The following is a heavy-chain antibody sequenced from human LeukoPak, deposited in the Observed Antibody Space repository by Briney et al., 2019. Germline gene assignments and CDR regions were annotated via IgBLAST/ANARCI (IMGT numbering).Heavy chain of an antibody. Sequence: PGGSLRLSCAASGFTFSNYWMSWVRQAPGKGLEWVANMKRDGSEKYYVDSVKGRFTISRDNAKNSLYLQMNSLRAEDTAVYYCARVSGYSYGYLKHNLDYWGQGTLVTVSS. J-gene: IGHJ4*02. D-gene: IGHD5-18*01. CDR2: MKRDGSEK. CDR1: GFTFSNYW. V-gene: IGHV3-7*01. CDR3: ARVSGYSYGYLKHNLDY.